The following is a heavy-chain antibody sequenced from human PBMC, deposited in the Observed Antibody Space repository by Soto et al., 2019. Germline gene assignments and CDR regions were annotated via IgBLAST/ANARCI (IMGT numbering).Heavy chain of an antibody. Sequence: PGESLKISCKGSVYDFTSYWIGWVRQMPGKGLEWMGIIYPVDSDTRYSPSFQGQVTISADKSISTAYLKWSSLKASDTAMYYCARVLRSGYLAYFYYDMYVWGQGTTVTVSS. CDR1: VYDFTSYW. J-gene: IGHJ6*02. CDR2: IYPVDSDT. V-gene: IGHV5-51*01. CDR3: ARVLRSGYLAYFYYDMYV. D-gene: IGHD5-12*01.